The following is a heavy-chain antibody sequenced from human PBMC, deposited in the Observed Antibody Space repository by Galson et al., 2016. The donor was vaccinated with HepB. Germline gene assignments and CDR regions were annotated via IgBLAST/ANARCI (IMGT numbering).Heavy chain of an antibody. V-gene: IGHV4-61*02. D-gene: IGHD3-22*01. CDR1: GGSISSGSYY. CDR2: IYSGGST. CDR3: ARGYSYYDSSGTGY. Sequence: SLTCTVSGGSISSGSYYWSWIRQPAGKGLEWIGRIYSGGSTNYNPSLKSRVTISLDTSKNQFSLKLSSVTAADTAVYYCARGYSYYDSSGTGYWGQGTQVTVSS. J-gene: IGHJ4*02.